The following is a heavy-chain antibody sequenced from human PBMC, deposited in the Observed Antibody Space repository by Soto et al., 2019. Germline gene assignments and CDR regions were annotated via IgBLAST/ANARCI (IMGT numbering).Heavy chain of an antibody. V-gene: IGHV4-59*01. J-gene: IGHJ4*02. Sequence: VHLQESVPRLVKPSETLSLTCTVSRCSISSYYWSWIRQPPGKGLEWIGYISYSGNTNYNSSLKSRVTISVDTSTSQFSLRVTSVTAADTAVYYCARIRGLGAVSPYFDYWGQGAMVNVSS. CDR3: ARIRGLGAVSPYFDY. D-gene: IGHD3-16*02. CDR2: ISYSGNT. CDR1: RCSISSYY.